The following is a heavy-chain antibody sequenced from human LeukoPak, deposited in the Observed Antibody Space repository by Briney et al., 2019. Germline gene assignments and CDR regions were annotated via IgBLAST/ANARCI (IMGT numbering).Heavy chain of an antibody. Sequence: PGGSLRVSCAASGFTFSTYSMNWVRQAPGEGLEWVSVISGRGDNTYHADSVKGRFTISRNNSKNTLHLQMNSLRAEDTAVYYCAKGYGFDSSGSEHYFENWGQGILVTVSS. CDR2: ISGRGDNT. J-gene: IGHJ4*02. CDR3: AKGYGFDSSGSEHYFEN. V-gene: IGHV3-23*01. CDR1: GFTFSTYS. D-gene: IGHD3-22*01.